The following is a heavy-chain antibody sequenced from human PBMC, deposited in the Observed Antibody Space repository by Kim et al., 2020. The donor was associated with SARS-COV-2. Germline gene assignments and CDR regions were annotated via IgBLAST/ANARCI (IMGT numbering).Heavy chain of an antibody. CDR2: INAGNGNT. CDR3: ASGAVAGSSNWFDP. V-gene: IGHV1-3*01. J-gene: IGHJ5*02. Sequence: ASVKVSCKASGYTFTNYAIHWVRQAPGQRLEWMGWINAGNGNTKSSQKFQGRVTITIDTSASTLYMELSSLRSEDTAVYYCASGAVAGSSNWFDPWGQGTLVTVSS. D-gene: IGHD6-19*01. CDR1: GYTFTNYA.